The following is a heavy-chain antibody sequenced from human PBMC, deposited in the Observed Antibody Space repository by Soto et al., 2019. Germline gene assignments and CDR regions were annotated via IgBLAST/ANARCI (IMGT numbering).Heavy chain of an antibody. J-gene: IGHJ3*02. V-gene: IGHV3-21*01. CDR1: GLTFSSFS. D-gene: IGHD2-15*01. Sequence: GGSLRLSCAASGLTFSSFSFNWVRQAPGKGLEWVSFILSSSGSIYYADSVKGRFTISRDNAKNSLYLQMSSLRAEDTAVYYCAKDDLFVVGISRGFDIWGQGTVVTVSS. CDR2: ILSSSGSI. CDR3: AKDDLFVVGISRGFDI.